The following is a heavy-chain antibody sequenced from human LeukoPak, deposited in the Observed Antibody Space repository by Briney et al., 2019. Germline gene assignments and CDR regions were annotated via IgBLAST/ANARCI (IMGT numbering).Heavy chain of an antibody. J-gene: IGHJ5*02. Sequence: SETLSLTCTVSGGSISSYYWSWIRQPPGKGLEWIGEINHSGSTNYNPSLKSRVTISVDTSKNQFSLKLSSVTAADTAVYYCASHSSSWPYNWFDPWGQGTLVTVSS. CDR3: ASHSSSWPYNWFDP. CDR2: INHSGST. D-gene: IGHD6-13*01. V-gene: IGHV4-34*01. CDR1: GGSISSYY.